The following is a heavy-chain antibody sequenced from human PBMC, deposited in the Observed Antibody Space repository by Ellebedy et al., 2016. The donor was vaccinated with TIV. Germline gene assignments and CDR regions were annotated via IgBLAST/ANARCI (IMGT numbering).Heavy chain of an antibody. V-gene: IGHV1-2*02. CDR2: INPNSGGT. Sequence: AASVKVSCKASGYTFTSYGISWVRQAPGQGLEWMGWINPNSGGTNYAQKFQGRVTMTRDTSISTAYMELSRLRSDDTAVYYCARDRGYCGGDCSIDYWGQGTLVTVSS. CDR1: GYTFTSYG. CDR3: ARDRGYCGGDCSIDY. D-gene: IGHD2-21*02. J-gene: IGHJ4*02.